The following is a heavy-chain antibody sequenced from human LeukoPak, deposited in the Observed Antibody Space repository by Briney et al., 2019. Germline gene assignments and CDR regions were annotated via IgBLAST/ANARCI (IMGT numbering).Heavy chain of an antibody. D-gene: IGHD3-10*01. Sequence: ASVKVSCKASGYTFTGYYMHWVRQAPGQGLEWMGWINPNSGGTNYAQKFQGWVTMTRDTSITTAYMELSRLRSDDTAVYYCARGLSSADYYYGSGSYGAFDIWGQGTMVTVSS. V-gene: IGHV1-2*04. CDR1: GYTFTGYY. J-gene: IGHJ3*02. CDR3: ARGLSSADYYYGSGSYGAFDI. CDR2: INPNSGGT.